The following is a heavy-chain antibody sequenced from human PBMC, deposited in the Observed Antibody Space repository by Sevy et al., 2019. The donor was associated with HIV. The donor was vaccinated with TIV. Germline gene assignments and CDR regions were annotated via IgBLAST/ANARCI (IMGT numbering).Heavy chain of an antibody. J-gene: IGHJ6*01. CDR2: INSDGSST. V-gene: IGHV3-74*01. D-gene: IGHD2-2*01. CDR1: GFTFSSYW. CDR3: ARGDIVVVPAARYYYCYGMDV. Sequence: GGSLRLSCAASGFTFSSYWMHWVRQAPGKGLVWVSRINSDGSSTSYADSVKGRFTISRDNAKNTLYLQMNSLRAEDTAVYYCARGDIVVVPAARYYYCYGMDVWGQGTTVTVSS.